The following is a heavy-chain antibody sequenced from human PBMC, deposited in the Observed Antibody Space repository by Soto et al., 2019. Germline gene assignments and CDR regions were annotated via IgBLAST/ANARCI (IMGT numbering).Heavy chain of an antibody. CDR3: TRDGDTTSWTDFDY. CDR1: EFTFRGYA. Sequence: GGPLRVSSGAAEFTFRGYARSWVRQAPGKGLEWVSYISEGGSTIYYADSVKGRFTVFRDNAKNSLYLQMNSLRDEDTAVYYCTRDGDTTSWTDFDYWGQGTLVTVSS. V-gene: IGHV3-48*02. CDR2: ISEGGSTI. J-gene: IGHJ4*02. D-gene: IGHD6-13*01.